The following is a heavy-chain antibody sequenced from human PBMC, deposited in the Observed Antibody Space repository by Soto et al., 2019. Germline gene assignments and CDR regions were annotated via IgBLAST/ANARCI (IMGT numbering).Heavy chain of an antibody. D-gene: IGHD1-7*01. CDR2: IYYSGST. J-gene: IGHJ5*02. Sequence: ASETLSLTCTVSGGSVSSGSYYWSWIRQPPGKGLEWIGYIYYSGSTNYNPSLKSRVTISVDTSKNQFSLKLSSVTAADTAVYYCARSITGTSYWLDPWGQGTLVTVYS. CDR1: GGSVSSGSYY. V-gene: IGHV4-61*01. CDR3: ARSITGTSYWLDP.